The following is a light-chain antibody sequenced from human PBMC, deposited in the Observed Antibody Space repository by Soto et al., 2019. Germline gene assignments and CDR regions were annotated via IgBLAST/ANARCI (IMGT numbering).Light chain of an antibody. CDR2: DAS. CDR3: QQYNTYPWT. CDR1: QSISSW. Sequence: DIQVTQSPSTLSSSVGDRVTITCRASQSISSWLAWYQQKPGKAPKLLIYDASSLESGVPSRFSGSGSGTEFNLTISSLQPDDFETYYCQQYNTYPWTFGQGTQVEIK. J-gene: IGKJ1*01. V-gene: IGKV1-5*01.